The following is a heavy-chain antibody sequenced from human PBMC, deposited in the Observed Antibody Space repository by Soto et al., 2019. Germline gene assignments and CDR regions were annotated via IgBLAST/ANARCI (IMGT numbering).Heavy chain of an antibody. D-gene: IGHD2-2*01. CDR3: AAVHGCSSTSCPRPGYGMDV. Sequence: GESLKISCKGSGYSFTSYWISWVRQMPGKGLEWMGRIDPSDSYTNYSPSFQGHVTISADKSISTAYLQWSSLKASDTAMYYCAAVHGCSSTSCPRPGYGMDVWGQWTTVTVSS. V-gene: IGHV5-10-1*01. J-gene: IGHJ6*02. CDR2: IDPSDSYT. CDR1: GYSFTSYW.